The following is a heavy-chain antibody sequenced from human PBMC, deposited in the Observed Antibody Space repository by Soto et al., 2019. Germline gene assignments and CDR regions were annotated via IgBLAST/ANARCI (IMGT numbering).Heavy chain of an antibody. CDR2: ISSSSSYI. CDR1: GFTFSSYS. J-gene: IGHJ6*02. Sequence: GGSLRLSCAASGFTFSSYSMNWVRQAPGKGLEWVSSISSSSSYIYYADSVKGRFTNSRDNAKNSLYLQMNSLRAEDTAVYYCARMGVLWFGEYYGMDVWGQGTTVTVS. CDR3: ARMGVLWFGEYYGMDV. D-gene: IGHD3-10*01. V-gene: IGHV3-21*01.